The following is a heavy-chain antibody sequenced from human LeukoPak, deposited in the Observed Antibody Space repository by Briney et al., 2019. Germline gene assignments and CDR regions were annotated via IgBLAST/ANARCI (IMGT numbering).Heavy chain of an antibody. Sequence: PSETLSLTCTVSGGSISSSSYYWGWIRQPPGKGLEWIGSIYYSGSTYYNPSLKSRVTISVDTSKNQFSLKLSSVTAADTAVYYCARGRGQLWYLYYFDYWGQGTLVTVSS. CDR1: GGSISSSSYY. CDR3: ARGRGQLWYLYYFDY. CDR2: IYYSGST. V-gene: IGHV4-39*01. J-gene: IGHJ4*02. D-gene: IGHD5-18*01.